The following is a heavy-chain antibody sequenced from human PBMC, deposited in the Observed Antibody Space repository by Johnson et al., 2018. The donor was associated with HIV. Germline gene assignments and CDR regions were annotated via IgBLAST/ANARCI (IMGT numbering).Heavy chain of an antibody. D-gene: IGHD6-13*01. V-gene: IGHV3-11*01. Sequence: QVQLVESGGGLVQPGGSLRLSCAASGFTSSSYAMSWIRQAPGKGLEWVSHISSSGSSIYYADSVKGRFTISRDNAKSSLYLQMNGLRVEDTALYYCARAVRIGVGGTVLGASDIWGQGTMVTVSS. J-gene: IGHJ3*02. CDR3: ARAVRIGVGGTVLGASDI. CDR1: GFTSSSYA. CDR2: ISSSGSSI.